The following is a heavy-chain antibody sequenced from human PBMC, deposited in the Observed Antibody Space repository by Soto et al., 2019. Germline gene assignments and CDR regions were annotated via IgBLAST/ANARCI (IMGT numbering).Heavy chain of an antibody. CDR3: ARADLYDDNGLDS. Sequence: QVQLVESGGGVVKPGKSLRLSCAASGFAFRSHGMHWVRQAPGKGLEWLAVIVYDGSEKFYADSVEGRFTISRDNSKNTLYLDMSGLRAEDTAIYYCARADLYDDNGLDSWGQGTRVTVSS. CDR2: IVYDGSEK. CDR1: GFAFRSHG. V-gene: IGHV3-30*19. J-gene: IGHJ4*02. D-gene: IGHD3-22*01.